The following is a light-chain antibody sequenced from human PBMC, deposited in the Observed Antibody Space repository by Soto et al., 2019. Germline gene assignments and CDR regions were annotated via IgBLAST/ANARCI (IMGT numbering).Light chain of an antibody. V-gene: IGKV1-5*03. Sequence: DIQMTQSPASLSASVKDRVTITCRASQTVRTYLNWYQQKPGKAPKLLIYKASTLKSGVPSRFSGSGSGTEFTLTISSLQPDDFATYYCQHYNSYSEAFGQGSKV. J-gene: IGKJ1*01. CDR3: QHYNSYSEA. CDR1: QTVRTY. CDR2: KAS.